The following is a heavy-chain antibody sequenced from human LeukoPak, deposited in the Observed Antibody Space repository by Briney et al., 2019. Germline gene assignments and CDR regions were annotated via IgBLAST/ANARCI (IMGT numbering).Heavy chain of an antibody. CDR1: GGSISSSGHY. J-gene: IGHJ4*02. Sequence: RPSETLSLTCTVSGGSISSSGHYWSWIRQSAGKGLEWIGHIYSSGNTNYNPSLESRITISIDTSKKQISLRLTSVTAADTAVYYCARVITPLYSGYDEYYFDYWGQGTLVTVSS. CDR3: ARVITPLYSGYDEYYFDY. D-gene: IGHD5-12*01. V-gene: IGHV4-61*09. CDR2: IYSSGNT.